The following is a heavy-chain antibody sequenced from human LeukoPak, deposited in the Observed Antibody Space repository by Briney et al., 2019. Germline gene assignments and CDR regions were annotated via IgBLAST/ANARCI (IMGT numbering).Heavy chain of an antibody. CDR1: GDSISRSSYY. D-gene: IGHD3-22*01. V-gene: IGHV4-39*01. Sequence: SETLSLTCTVSGDSISRSSYYWGWIRQPPGKGLEWIGSIYYSGSTYYNPSLKSRVTISVDTSKNQFSLKVRSVTAADTAVYYCARVSGGYYLALDYWGQGTLVTISS. CDR3: ARVSGGYYLALDY. CDR2: IYYSGST. J-gene: IGHJ4*02.